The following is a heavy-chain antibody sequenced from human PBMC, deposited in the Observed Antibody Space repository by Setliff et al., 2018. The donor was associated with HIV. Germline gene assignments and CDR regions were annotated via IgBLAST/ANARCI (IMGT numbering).Heavy chain of an antibody. CDR3: ARIFGDQGYYYGMDV. J-gene: IGHJ6*02. CDR2: IYYSGST. V-gene: IGHV4-59*01. CDR1: GGSISSYY. Sequence: PSETLSLTCTVSGGSISSYYWSWIRQPPGKGLEWIGYIYYSGSTNYNPSLKSRVTISVDTSKNQFSLKLSSVIAADTAVYYCARIFGDQGYYYGMDVWGQGPRSPSP. D-gene: IGHD3-3*01.